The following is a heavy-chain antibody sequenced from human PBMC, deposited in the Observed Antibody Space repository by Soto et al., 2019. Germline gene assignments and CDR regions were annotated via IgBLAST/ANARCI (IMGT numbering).Heavy chain of an antibody. D-gene: IGHD5-18*01. Sequence: QVQLVQSGAEVKKPGSSVKVSCLASRGTFNRYAINWVRQAPGHGLEWLGALVPQFGTPNYAQKFQDRVTIVADESTNTTSMELRGLTSDDTGVYYCARQNRDTPMVPFDVWGQGTLVTVSS. CDR1: RGTFNRYA. CDR3: ARQNRDTPMVPFDV. CDR2: LVPQFGTP. J-gene: IGHJ4*02. V-gene: IGHV1-69*01.